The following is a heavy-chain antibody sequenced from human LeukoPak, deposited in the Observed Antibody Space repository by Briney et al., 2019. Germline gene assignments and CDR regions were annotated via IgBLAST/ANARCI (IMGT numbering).Heavy chain of an antibody. Sequence: KPSETLSLTCTVSGGSISSSSYYWGWIRQPPGKGLEWIGSIYYSGSTYYNPSLKSRVTISVDTSKNQFSLKLSSVTAADTAVYYCARQVDDLWSGYYFDYWGQGTLVTVS. V-gene: IGHV4-39*01. CDR3: ARQVDDLWSGYYFDY. D-gene: IGHD3-3*01. CDR1: GGSISSSSYY. CDR2: IYYSGST. J-gene: IGHJ4*02.